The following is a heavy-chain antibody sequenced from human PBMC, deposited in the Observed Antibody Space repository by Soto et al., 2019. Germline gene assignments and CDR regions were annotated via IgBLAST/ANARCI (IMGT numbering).Heavy chain of an antibody. J-gene: IGHJ4*02. D-gene: IGHD6-6*01. CDR3: ARIKVYSSSSEGVDY. CDR1: GFTFSSYS. CDR2: ISSSSSTI. Sequence: GGSLRLSCAASGFTFSSYSMNWVRQAPGKGLEWVSYISSSSSTIYYADSVKGRFTISRDNAKNSLYLQMNSLRAEDTAVYYCARIKVYSSSSEGVDYWGQGTLVTVSS. V-gene: IGHV3-48*01.